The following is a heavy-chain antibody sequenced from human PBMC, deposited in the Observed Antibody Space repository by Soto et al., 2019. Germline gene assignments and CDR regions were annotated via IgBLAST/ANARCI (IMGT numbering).Heavy chain of an antibody. D-gene: IGHD3-3*01. Sequence: KPSETLSLTCTVSGGSISSYYWSWIRQPPGKGLEWIGYIYYSGSTNYNPSLKSRVTISVDTSKNQFSLKLSSVTAADTAVYYCARAAVGGVFGVVITQNGFDYWGQGTLVTVSS. J-gene: IGHJ4*02. CDR3: ARAAVGGVFGVVITQNGFDY. CDR2: IYYSGST. V-gene: IGHV4-59*01. CDR1: GGSISSYY.